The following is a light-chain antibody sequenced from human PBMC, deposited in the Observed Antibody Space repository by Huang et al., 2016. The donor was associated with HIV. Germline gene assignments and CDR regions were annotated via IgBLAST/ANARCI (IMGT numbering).Light chain of an antibody. CDR3: MQGTHWPPT. CDR2: KVA. V-gene: IGKV2-30*01. CDR1: QSLIFPDGNTY. J-gene: IGKJ1*01. Sequence: DILLTQSPLSLPVTLGQPASISCRSSQSLIFPDGNTYLNWFHQRPGQPPRRLIYKVAKRDSGVPARISGSGSGTYFTLEISRVEAEDVGLYFCMQGTHWPPTFGQGTKVELK.